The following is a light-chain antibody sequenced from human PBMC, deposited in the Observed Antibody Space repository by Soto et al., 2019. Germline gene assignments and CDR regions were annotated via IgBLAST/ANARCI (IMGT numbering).Light chain of an antibody. V-gene: IGKV3-20*01. J-gene: IGKJ1*01. CDR1: QSVSSN. CDR2: GAS. Sequence: IVVTQSPATLSVSPGERATLSCRASQSVSSNLAWYQQKPGQAPRLLIYGASSRATGIPDRFSGSGSGTDFTLTISRLEPEDFAVYYCQQYGSSPKTFGQGTKV. CDR3: QQYGSSPKT.